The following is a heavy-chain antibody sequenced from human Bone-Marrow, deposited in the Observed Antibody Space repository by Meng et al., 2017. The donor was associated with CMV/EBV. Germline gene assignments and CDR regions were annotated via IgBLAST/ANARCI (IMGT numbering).Heavy chain of an antibody. J-gene: IGHJ3*02. V-gene: IGHV3-21*01. D-gene: IGHD2-15*01. Sequence: GESLKISCAASGFTFSSYSMNWVRQAPGKGLEWVSSISSSSSYIYYADSVKGRFTISRDNAKNSLYLQMNSLRAEDTAVYYGARDAGGDQRRGGSCYGLCAFDIWGQGTMVTVSS. CDR3: ARDAGGDQRRGGSCYGLCAFDI. CDR1: GFTFSSYS. CDR2: ISSSSSYI.